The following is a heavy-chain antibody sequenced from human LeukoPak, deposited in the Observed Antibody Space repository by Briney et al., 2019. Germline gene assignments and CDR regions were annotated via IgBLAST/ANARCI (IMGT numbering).Heavy chain of an antibody. CDR1: GQSLTGYF. Sequence: GASVNVSCKASGQSLTGYFIHWVRQAPGQGLEWVGRIDPNTGDTIYAQNFQGRATVTSATSISTAYMELSRLTSDDTAVYFCARLGLHGSGTYYFFDYWGQGTLVTVSS. J-gene: IGHJ4*02. CDR2: IDPNTGDT. D-gene: IGHD3-10*01. CDR3: ARLGLHGSGTYYFFDY. V-gene: IGHV1-2*06.